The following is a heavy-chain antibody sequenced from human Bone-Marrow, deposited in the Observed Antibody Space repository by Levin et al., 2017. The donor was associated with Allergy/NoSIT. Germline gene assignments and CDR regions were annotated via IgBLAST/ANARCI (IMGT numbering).Heavy chain of an antibody. D-gene: IGHD6-6*01. J-gene: IGHJ4*02. CDR2: ISADNGNT. V-gene: IGHV1-18*01. CDR3: ARYSSSSSSDDH. Sequence: GESLKISCRASGYMFTDYGISWVRQAPGQGLEWMGWISADNGNTNYLEKFQDRVILTRDTTTSKAYMELRSLRSDDTAVYYCARYSSSSSSDDHWGQGTLVTVSS. CDR1: GYMFTDYG.